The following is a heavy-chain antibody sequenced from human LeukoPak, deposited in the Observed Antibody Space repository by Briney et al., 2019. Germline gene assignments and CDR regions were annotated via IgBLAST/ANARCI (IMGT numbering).Heavy chain of an antibody. V-gene: IGHV3-33*01. J-gene: IGHJ6*02. CDR3: ARDISGWYSGGYFRMDG. D-gene: IGHD6-19*01. CDR1: GSTFCSYG. CDR2: IWYDGSNK. Sequence: PGGSLRLSCAASGSTFCSYGMHWVRQAPGKGLEWVAVIWYDGSNKYYADSVKGRFTISRDNSKNTLYLQMNSLRAEDTAVYYCARDISGWYSGGYFRMDGWGQGTTVTVSS.